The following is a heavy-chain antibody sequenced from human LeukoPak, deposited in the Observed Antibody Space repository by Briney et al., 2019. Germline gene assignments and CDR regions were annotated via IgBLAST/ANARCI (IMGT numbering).Heavy chain of an antibody. CDR2: IYTSGST. Sequence: SETLSLTCTVSGGSISSYYWSWIRQPAGKGLEWIGRIYTSGSTNYNPSLKSRVSMSVDTSKNQFSLKLSSVSAADTAVYYCARDIPYYYDSRLTYNGFDPWGQGTLVTVSS. J-gene: IGHJ5*02. V-gene: IGHV4-4*07. D-gene: IGHD3-22*01. CDR1: GGSISSYY. CDR3: ARDIPYYYDSRLTYNGFDP.